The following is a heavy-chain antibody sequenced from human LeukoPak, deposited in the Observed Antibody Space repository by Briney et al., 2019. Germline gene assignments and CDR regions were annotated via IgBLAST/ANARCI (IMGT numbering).Heavy chain of an antibody. CDR2: INPSGGST. J-gene: IGHJ5*02. CDR3: ATESIAVAARFDP. D-gene: IGHD6-19*01. V-gene: IGHV1-46*01. Sequence: ASVKVSCKASGYTFTSYYMHWVRQAPGQGLEWMGIINPSGGSTSYAQKFQGRVTMTRDTSTSTVYMELSSLRSEDTAVYYCATESIAVAARFDPWGQGTLVTVSS. CDR1: GYTFTSYY.